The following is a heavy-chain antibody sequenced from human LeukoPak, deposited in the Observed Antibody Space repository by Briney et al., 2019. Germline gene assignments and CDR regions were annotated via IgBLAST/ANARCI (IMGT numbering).Heavy chain of an antibody. CDR1: GFNFSNYA. J-gene: IGHJ4*02. CDR2: TSSDGSLD. Sequence: GGSLRLSCEGSGFNFSNYAMNWVRHPPGKGMEWVSVTSSDGSLDFYVDSVNGRFSISRDNSKNTLYLQMNRLRAEDTAIYYCVKDIWFGDGFDSWGRGTLVTVSS. CDR3: VKDIWFGDGFDS. V-gene: IGHV3-30*18. D-gene: IGHD3-10*01.